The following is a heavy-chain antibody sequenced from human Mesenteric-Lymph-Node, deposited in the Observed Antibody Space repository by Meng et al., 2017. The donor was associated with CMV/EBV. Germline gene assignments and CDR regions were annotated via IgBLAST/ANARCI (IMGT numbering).Heavy chain of an antibody. Sequence: GESLKISCAASGFIFNNYAMSWVRQAPGKGLEWVSVIYSGGSSTYYADSVKGRFTISRDNSKNTLYLQMNSLRAEDTAVYYCAKTSNSYYYGMDVWGQGTTVTVS. V-gene: IGHV3-23*03. CDR1: GFIFNNYA. J-gene: IGHJ6*02. CDR2: IYSGGSST. CDR3: AKTSNSYYYGMDV.